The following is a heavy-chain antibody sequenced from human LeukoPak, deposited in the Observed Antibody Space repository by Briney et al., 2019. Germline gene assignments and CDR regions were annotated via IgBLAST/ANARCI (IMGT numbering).Heavy chain of an antibody. CDR1: GYSISSGYY. J-gene: IGHJ4*02. Sequence: PSETLSLTCTVSGYSISSGYYWGWIRQPPGKGLEWIGSIYHSGSTYHNPSLKSRVTISVDTSKNQFSLKLSSVTAADTAVYYCARDLNSLGFFDYWGQGILVTVSS. CDR2: IYHSGST. V-gene: IGHV4-38-2*02. CDR3: ARDLNSLGFFDY. D-gene: IGHD4-23*01.